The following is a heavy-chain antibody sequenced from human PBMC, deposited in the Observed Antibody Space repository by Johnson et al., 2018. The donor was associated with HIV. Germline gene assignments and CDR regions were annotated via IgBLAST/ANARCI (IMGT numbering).Heavy chain of an antibody. D-gene: IGHD1-26*01. CDR2: INWNGGST. CDR3: ARRWELHSNAFDI. CDR1: GFSFDDYG. V-gene: IGHV3-20*04. Sequence: VQLVESGGGLVQPGGSLRLSCAASGFSFDDYGMSWVRQAPGKGLEWVSGINWNGGSTGYADSVKGRFTISRDNAKNSLYLQMNNLRAEDTALYYCARRWELHSNAFDIWGQGTMVTVSS. J-gene: IGHJ3*02.